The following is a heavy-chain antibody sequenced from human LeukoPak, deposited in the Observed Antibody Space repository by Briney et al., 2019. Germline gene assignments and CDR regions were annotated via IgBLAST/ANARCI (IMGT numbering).Heavy chain of an antibody. D-gene: IGHD5-24*01. Sequence: SVKVSCKASGGTFSSYTISWVRQAPGQGLEWMGRIIPILGIANYAQKFQGRVTITADKSTSIAYMELSSLRSEDTAVYYCAREGRVVEMATGEYFQHWGQGTLVTVSS. V-gene: IGHV1-69*04. CDR1: GGTFSSYT. CDR3: AREGRVVEMATGEYFQH. CDR2: IIPILGIA. J-gene: IGHJ1*01.